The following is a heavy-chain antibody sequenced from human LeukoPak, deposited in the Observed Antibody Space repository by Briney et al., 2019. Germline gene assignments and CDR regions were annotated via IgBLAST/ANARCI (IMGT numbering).Heavy chain of an antibody. CDR3: AKDSGSYPYYYYYMDV. D-gene: IGHD3-10*01. CDR2: ISGSGGST. J-gene: IGHJ6*03. V-gene: IGHV3-23*01. Sequence: GGSLRLSCAASGFTFSSYGMSWVRQAPGKGLEWVSAISGSGGSTYYADSVKGRFTISRDNSKNTLYLQMNSLRAEDTAVYYCAKDSGSYPYYYYYMDVWGKGTTVTVSS. CDR1: GFTFSSYG.